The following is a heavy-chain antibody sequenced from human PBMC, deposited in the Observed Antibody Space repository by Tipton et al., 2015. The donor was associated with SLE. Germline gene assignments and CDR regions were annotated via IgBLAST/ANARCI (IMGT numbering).Heavy chain of an antibody. V-gene: IGHV4-59*01. Sequence: TLSLTCTVSGGSISSYYWSWIRQPPGKGLEWIGYIYYSGSTNHNPSLKSRVTISVDTSKNQFSLKLSSVTAADTAVYYCAAVEGGGVPWGQGTLVTVSS. D-gene: IGHD2-21*01. CDR2: IYYSGST. CDR3: AAVEGGGVP. J-gene: IGHJ5*02. CDR1: GGSISSYY.